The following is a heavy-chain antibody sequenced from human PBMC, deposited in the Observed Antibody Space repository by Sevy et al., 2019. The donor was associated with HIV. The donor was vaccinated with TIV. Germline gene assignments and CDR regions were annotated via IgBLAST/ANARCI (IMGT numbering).Heavy chain of an antibody. V-gene: IGHV3-30-3*01. CDR2: ISYDGSNK. J-gene: IGHJ4*02. Sequence: GGSLRLSCAASGFIFGSYAMNWVRQAPGKGLEWVAVISYDGSNKYYADSVKGRFTISRDSSKNTLYLQMHSLRTDDTAVYYCARDPGSSSASFDDWGQGTLVTVSS. CDR3: ARDPGSSSASFDD. CDR1: GFIFGSYA. D-gene: IGHD6-13*01.